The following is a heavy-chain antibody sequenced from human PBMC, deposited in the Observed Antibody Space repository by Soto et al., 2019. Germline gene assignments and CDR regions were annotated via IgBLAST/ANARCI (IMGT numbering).Heavy chain of an antibody. CDR3: AKEPQPRSSVVVPAADEYYFDS. D-gene: IGHD2-2*01. CDR2: INGSGGST. V-gene: IGHV3-23*01. J-gene: IGHJ4*02. Sequence: GGTPRLSCAASGFTFSSYAMSWVGQAPGKGLEWVSAINGSGGSTYYADSVKGRFTISRDNSKNTLYLQMNSLRAEDTAVYYCAKEPQPRSSVVVPAADEYYFDSWGQGTLVNGSS. CDR1: GFTFSSYA.